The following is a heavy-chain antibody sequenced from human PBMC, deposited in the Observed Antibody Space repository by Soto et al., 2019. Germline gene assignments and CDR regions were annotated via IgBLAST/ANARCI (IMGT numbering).Heavy chain of an antibody. CDR3: ARSDQVGARVDY. Sequence: SVKVSCKASGGTLSSYAISWVRQAPGQGLEWMGGILPIFGTINYAQKFQGRVTMTADESTSTAYMELSSLRSEDTAVYYCARSDQVGARVDYWGQGTLVTVSS. CDR1: GGTLSSYA. V-gene: IGHV1-69*13. CDR2: ILPIFGTI. J-gene: IGHJ4*02. D-gene: IGHD1-26*01.